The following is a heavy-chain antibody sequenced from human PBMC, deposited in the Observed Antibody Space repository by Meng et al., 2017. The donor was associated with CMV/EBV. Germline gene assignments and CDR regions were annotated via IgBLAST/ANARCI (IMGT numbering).Heavy chain of an antibody. CDR2: ISSSSSYI. J-gene: IGHJ6*02. CDR3: ARVRGSSWYDEVDYYYYYGMDV. V-gene: IGHV3-21*01. Sequence: GESLKISCAASGFTFSSYSMNWVRQAPGKGLEWVSSISSSSSYIYYADSVKGRFTISRDNAKKSLYLQMNSLRAEDTAVYYCARVRGSSWYDEVDYYYYYGMDVWGQGTTVTVS. D-gene: IGHD6-13*01. CDR1: GFTFSSYS.